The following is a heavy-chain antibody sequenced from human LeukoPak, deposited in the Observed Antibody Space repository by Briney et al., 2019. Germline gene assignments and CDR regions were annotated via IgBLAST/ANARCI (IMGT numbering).Heavy chain of an antibody. J-gene: IGHJ4*02. D-gene: IGHD1-26*01. CDR3: ATEGIVGGGAHFDY. V-gene: IGHV3-21*01. CDR1: GFTFSSYG. Sequence: GGLRLSCAASGFTFSSYGINWVRQAPGKGLEWVSSIDVGSYAYYANSVKGRFTISRDNAKNSLYLQMNSVRVEDTAVYYCATEGIVGGGAHFDYWGQGTLVTVSS. CDR2: IDVGSYA.